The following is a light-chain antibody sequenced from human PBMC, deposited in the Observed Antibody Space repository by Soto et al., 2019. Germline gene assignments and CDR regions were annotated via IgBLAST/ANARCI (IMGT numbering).Light chain of an antibody. Sequence: QSVLTQPPSASGTPGQRVTISCSGSRSNIGSNNVNWYQQLPGTAPKLLMYTNNQRPSGVPDRFSGSKSGNTASLTISGLQAEDEADYYCCSYAGSSTYVFGTGTKVTVL. CDR3: CSYAGSSTYV. CDR1: RSNIGSNN. J-gene: IGLJ1*01. V-gene: IGLV1-44*01. CDR2: TNN.